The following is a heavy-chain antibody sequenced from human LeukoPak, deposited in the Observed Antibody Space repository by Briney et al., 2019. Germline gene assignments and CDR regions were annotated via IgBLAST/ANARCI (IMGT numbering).Heavy chain of an antibody. J-gene: IGHJ3*02. V-gene: IGHV3-48*03. CDR3: ARSYRGSPPRKVAFDI. CDR2: INSYGNIT. D-gene: IGHD1-26*01. Sequence: PGGPLRLSCAASGFTFSSFEMNWVRQAPGKGLEWVSHINSYGNITYYVDSVKGRFTISRDNAKNSLYLQMNSLRAEDTAVYYCARSYRGSPPRKVAFDIWGQGTMVTVSS. CDR1: GFTFSSFE.